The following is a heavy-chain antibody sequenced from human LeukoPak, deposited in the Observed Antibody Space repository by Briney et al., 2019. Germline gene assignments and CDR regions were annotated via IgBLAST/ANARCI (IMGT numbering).Heavy chain of an antibody. D-gene: IGHD6-25*01. J-gene: IGHJ4*02. V-gene: IGHV4-34*01. CDR2: INHSGST. CDR1: GGSFSGYY. CDR3: ARPIAAATGHHPFDY. Sequence: SETLSLTCAVYGGSFSGYYWSWIRQPPGKGLEWIREINHSGSTNYNPSLKSRVTISVDTSKNQFSLKLSSVTAADTAVYYCARPIAAATGHHPFDYWGQGTLVTVSS.